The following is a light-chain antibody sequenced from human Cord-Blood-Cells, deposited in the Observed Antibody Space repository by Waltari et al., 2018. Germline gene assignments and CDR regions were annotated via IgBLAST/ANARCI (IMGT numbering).Light chain of an antibody. CDR3: QQYYSTPWT. V-gene: IGKV4-1*01. Sequence: DIVMTQSPDSLAVSLGERATINCKSSQSVLYSSNNKNYLAWHQQKPGQPPKLLIYWASTLESGVPDRFSGSGSGTDFTLTISSLQAEDVAVYYCQQYYSTPWTFGQGTKVEIK. CDR2: WAS. CDR1: QSVLYSSNNKNY. J-gene: IGKJ1*01.